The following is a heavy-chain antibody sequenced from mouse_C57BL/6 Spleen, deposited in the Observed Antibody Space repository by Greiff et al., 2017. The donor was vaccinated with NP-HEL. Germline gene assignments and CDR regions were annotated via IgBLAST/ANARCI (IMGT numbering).Heavy chain of an antibody. CDR2: INPSSGYT. Sequence: VQLQQSGAELAKPGASVKLSCKASGYTFTSYWMHWVNQRPGQGLEWIGNINPSSGYTKYNQKFKDKATLTADKSSSTAYMQLSSLTYEDSAVYYCARGSITTVPYYYAMDYWGQGTSVTVSS. D-gene: IGHD1-1*01. J-gene: IGHJ4*01. CDR1: GYTFTSYW. V-gene: IGHV1-7*01. CDR3: ARGSITTVPYYYAMDY.